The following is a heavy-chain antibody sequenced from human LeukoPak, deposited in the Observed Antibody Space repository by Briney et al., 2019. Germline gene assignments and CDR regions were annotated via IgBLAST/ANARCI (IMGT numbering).Heavy chain of an antibody. CDR1: GGSFSGYY. D-gene: IGHD5-12*01. V-gene: IGHV4-34*01. CDR2: MNHSGST. CDR3: ARVGDILADSDY. J-gene: IGHJ4*02. Sequence: PSETLSLTCAVYGGSFSGYYWSWIRQPPGKGLEWIGEMNHSGSTNYNPSLKSRVTISVDTSKNQFSLKLSSVTAADTAVYYCARVGDILADSDYWGQGTLVTVSS.